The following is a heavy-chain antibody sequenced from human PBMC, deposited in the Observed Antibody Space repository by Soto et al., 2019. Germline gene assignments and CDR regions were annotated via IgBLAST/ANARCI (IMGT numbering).Heavy chain of an antibody. CDR2: VSGSGGTT. Sequence: VQLLDSGGGLVQPGGSLRLSCAASGFTFSSSAMSWVRPAPGKGLEWVSAVSGSGGTTYYADSVRGRFTISRDNSKNTLDPQMNSLRAEDTAIYFCARCTVDTIVTSGWCQYLAPWCQGTLVTVSS. CDR3: ARCTVDTIVTSGWCQYLAP. J-gene: IGHJ5*02. V-gene: IGHV3-23*01. CDR1: GFTFSSSA. D-gene: IGHD6-19*01.